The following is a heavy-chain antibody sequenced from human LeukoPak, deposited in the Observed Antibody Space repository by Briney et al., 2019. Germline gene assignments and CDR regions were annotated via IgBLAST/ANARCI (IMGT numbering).Heavy chain of an antibody. V-gene: IGHV4-59*01. CDR3: ARAQPPYGSGSYYVDP. J-gene: IGHJ5*02. D-gene: IGHD3-10*01. Sequence: SETLSLTCTVSGGSISSYYWSCIRQPPGKGLGWMGYIYYSGSTKYNPSLKSRVTISVDTSKNQFSLKLSSVTAADTAVYYCARAQPPYGSGSYYVDPWGQGTLVTVSS. CDR1: GGSISSYY. CDR2: IYYSGST.